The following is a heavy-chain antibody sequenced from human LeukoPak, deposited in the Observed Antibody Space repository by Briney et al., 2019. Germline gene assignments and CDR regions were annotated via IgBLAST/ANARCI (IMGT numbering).Heavy chain of an antibody. CDR1: GFTFSSYA. V-gene: IGHV3-23*01. J-gene: IGHJ4*02. CDR2: ISGSGGST. CDR3: ARGRGNEWEPTS. Sequence: GGSLRLPCAASGFTFSSYAMSWVRQAPGKGLEWVSAISGSGGSTYYADSVKGRFTISRDNSKNTLYLQMNSLRAEDTAVYYCARGRGNEWEPTSWGQGTLVTVSS. D-gene: IGHD1-26*01.